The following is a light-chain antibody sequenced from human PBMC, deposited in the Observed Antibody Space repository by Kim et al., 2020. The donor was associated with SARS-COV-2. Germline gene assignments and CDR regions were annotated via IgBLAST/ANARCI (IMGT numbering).Light chain of an antibody. CDR3: QAWDSSTAV. CDR2: QDS. CDR1: KLGDKY. J-gene: IGLJ3*02. Sequence: SYERTQPPSVSVSPGQTASITCSGDKLGDKYACWYQQKPGQSPVLVIYQDSKRPSGIPERFSGSNSGNTATLTISGTQAMEEADYYCQAWDSSTAVFGGG. V-gene: IGLV3-1*01.